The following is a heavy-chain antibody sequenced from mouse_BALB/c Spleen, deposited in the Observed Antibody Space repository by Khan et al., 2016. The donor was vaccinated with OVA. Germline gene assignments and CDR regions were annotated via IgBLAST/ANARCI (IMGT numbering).Heavy chain of an antibody. CDR1: GFTFSTYA. J-gene: IGHJ2*01. D-gene: IGHD2-14*01. Sequence: EVMLVESGGDSVKPGGSLKLSCAVSGFTFSTYAMSWVRQTPEKRLEWVASISSGGSTYYPDSVKGRFPISRDNARNNVYLQMTSLRSEEMAMYYCAREAYRYDEYYFDYWGQGTTLTVSS. CDR2: ISSGGST. CDR3: AREAYRYDEYYFDY. V-gene: IGHV5-6-5*01.